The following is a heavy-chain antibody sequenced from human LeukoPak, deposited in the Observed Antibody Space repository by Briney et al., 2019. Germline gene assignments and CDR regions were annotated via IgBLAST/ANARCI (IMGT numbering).Heavy chain of an antibody. V-gene: IGHV4-34*01. D-gene: IGHD3-10*01. Sequence: PSETLSLTCAVYGGSFSGYYWSWICQPPGKGLEWIGEINHSRSTNYNPSLKSRVTISVDTSKNQFSLKLSSVTAADTAVYYCARRETYYYGSGIRFDPWGQGTLVTVSS. CDR3: ARRETYYYGSGIRFDP. CDR1: GGSFSGYY. CDR2: INHSRST. J-gene: IGHJ5*02.